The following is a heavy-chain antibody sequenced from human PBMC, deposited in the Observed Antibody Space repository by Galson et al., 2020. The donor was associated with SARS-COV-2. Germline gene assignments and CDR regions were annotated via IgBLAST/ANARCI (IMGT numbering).Heavy chain of an antibody. V-gene: IGHV3-9*01. J-gene: IGHJ4*02. CDR2: ISCNSGSI. CDR3: AKGPGSNKIVDS. D-gene: IGHD1-26*01. Sequence: SLKISFPASGFTFEDYPMHWVRQAPGKGLDLVSGISCNSGSIGYAVSVKGRFTISRDIAKYSLYLQMNSLRAEDTDLYYCAKGPGSNKIVDSWGKKGLVIVSS. CDR1: GFTFEDYP.